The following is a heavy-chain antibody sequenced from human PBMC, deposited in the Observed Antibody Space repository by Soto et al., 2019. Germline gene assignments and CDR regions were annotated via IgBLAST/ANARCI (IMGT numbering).Heavy chain of an antibody. CDR3: AKEARLMSVPKRFGY. Sequence: GGSLRLSCAASGFTFSIYAMSWVRHAPGKGLEWVSAISGSGGSTYYADSVKGRFTISRDNPKNTLYLQMNSLRAEDTAVYYCAKEARLMSVPKRFGYWGQGTLVTVSS. J-gene: IGHJ4*02. CDR2: ISGSGGST. D-gene: IGHD3-16*01. V-gene: IGHV3-23*01. CDR1: GFTFSIYA.